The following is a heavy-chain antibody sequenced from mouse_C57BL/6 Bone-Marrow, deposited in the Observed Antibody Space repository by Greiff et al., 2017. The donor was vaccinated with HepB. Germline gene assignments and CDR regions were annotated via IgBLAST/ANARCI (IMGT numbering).Heavy chain of an antibody. CDR2: ISSGGSYT. CDR1: GFTFSSYG. Sequence: EVQGVESGGDLVKPGGSLKLSCAASGFTFSSYGMSWVRQTPDKRLEWVATISSGGSYTYYPDSVKGRFTISRDNAKNTLYLQMSSLKSEDTAMYYCARQASFDVWGTGTTVTVSS. V-gene: IGHV5-6*01. J-gene: IGHJ1*03. CDR3: ARQASFDV.